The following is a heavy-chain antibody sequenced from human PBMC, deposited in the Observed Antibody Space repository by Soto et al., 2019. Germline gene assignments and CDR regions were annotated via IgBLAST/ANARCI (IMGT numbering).Heavy chain of an antibody. D-gene: IGHD3-3*01. CDR1: GYPLTALS. CDR2: FDPEDGET. J-gene: IGHJ3*02. CDR3: AIFALRGVVIREVGAFDI. Sequence: SVQVSCKVSGYPLTALSMHWVRQAPGKGLEWMGGFDPEDGETIYAQKFQGRVTMTEDTSTDTAYMELSSLRSEDTAVYYCAIFALRGVVIREVGAFDICG. V-gene: IGHV1-24*01.